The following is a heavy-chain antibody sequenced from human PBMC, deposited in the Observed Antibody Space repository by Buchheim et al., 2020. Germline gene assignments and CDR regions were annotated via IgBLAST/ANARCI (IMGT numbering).Heavy chain of an antibody. CDR1: GFTFSSYG. V-gene: IGHV3-30*18. J-gene: IGHJ4*02. CDR3: AKSSDSGSYYNPLDY. D-gene: IGHD3-10*01. CDR2: ISFDGSNK. Sequence: QVQLVESGGGVVQPGRSLRLSCAASGFTFSSYGMHWVRQAPGKGLEWVALISFDGSNKYYADSVKGRFTISRDNSKITLYLQMNSLRPEDTAVYYCAKSSDSGSYYNPLDYWGQGTL.